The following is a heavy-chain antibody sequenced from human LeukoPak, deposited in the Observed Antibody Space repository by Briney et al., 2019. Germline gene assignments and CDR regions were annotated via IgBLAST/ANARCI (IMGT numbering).Heavy chain of an antibody. CDR1: GYSFTSYW. J-gene: IGHJ4*02. D-gene: IGHD2-15*01. CDR2: IYPGDSDT. Sequence: GESLKISCKGSGYSFTSYWIGWVRQMPGKGLEWMGIIYPGDSDTRYSPSSQGQVTISADKSISTAYLQWSSLKASDTAMYYCARRLGYCSGGSCYYYFDYWGQGTLVTVSS. V-gene: IGHV5-51*01. CDR3: ARRLGYCSGGSCYYYFDY.